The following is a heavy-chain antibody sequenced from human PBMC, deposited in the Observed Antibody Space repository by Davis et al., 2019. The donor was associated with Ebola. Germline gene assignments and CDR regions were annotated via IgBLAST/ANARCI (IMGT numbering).Heavy chain of an antibody. CDR3: ARYDANHYGPRPVWDV. V-gene: IGHV5-51*01. Sequence: GESLKISCKGSDNTFTNYWIGWVRQMPGKGLEWMGIIYTGDSDTRYSPSFRGQVTISADKSIGTAYLQWSSLKASDTAMYYCARYDANHYGPRPVWDVWGKGTSVTVSS. CDR1: DNTFTNYW. CDR2: IYTGDSDT. J-gene: IGHJ6*04. D-gene: IGHD3-10*01.